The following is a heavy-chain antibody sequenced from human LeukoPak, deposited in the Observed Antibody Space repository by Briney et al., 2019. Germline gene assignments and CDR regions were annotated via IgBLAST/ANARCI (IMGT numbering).Heavy chain of an antibody. CDR3: ARGAGSGTYLSHGIDV. D-gene: IGHD3-10*01. CDR2: INSNGGTT. Sequence: PGGSLRLSCAASGFTFSTYWVHWVRQAPGKGRVWVSRINSNGGTTNYADSVKGRFTISRDNAKNTVYLQMNSLRAEDTAVYYCARGAGSGTYLSHGIDVWGQGTTVTVSS. V-gene: IGHV3-74*01. CDR1: GFTFSTYW. J-gene: IGHJ6*02.